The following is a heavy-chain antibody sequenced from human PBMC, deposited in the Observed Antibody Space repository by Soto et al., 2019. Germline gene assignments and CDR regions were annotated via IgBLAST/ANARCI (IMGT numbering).Heavy chain of an antibody. J-gene: IGHJ6*02. CDR2: IIPIFGTA. CDR1: GGTFSSYA. CDR3: ARVGVVTFYYYYGMDV. V-gene: IGHV1-69*05. Sequence: QVQLVQSGAEVKKPGSSVKVSCKASGGTFSSYAISWVRQAPGQGLEWMGGIIPIFGTANYAQKFQGRVTITXXEXTXXAYMELSSLRSEDTAVYYCARVGVVTFYYYYGMDVWGQGTTVTVSS. D-gene: IGHD2-21*01.